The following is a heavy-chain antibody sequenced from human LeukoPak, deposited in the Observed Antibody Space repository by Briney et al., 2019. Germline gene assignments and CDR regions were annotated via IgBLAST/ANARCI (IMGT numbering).Heavy chain of an antibody. J-gene: IGHJ4*02. CDR3: ATLTPVHSSSSLDY. V-gene: IGHV4-39*01. CDR1: GGSISSSSYY. D-gene: IGHD6-6*01. CDR2: IYYSGST. Sequence: PSETLSLTXTVSGGSISSSSYYWGWIRQPPGKGLEWIGSIYYSGSTYYNPSLKSRVTISVDTSKNQFSLKLSSVTAADTAVYYCATLTPVHSSSSLDYWGQGTLVTVSS.